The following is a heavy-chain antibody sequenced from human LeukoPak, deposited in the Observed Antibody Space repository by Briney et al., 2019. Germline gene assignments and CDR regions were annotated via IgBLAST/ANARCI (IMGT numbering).Heavy chain of an antibody. Sequence: GGSLRLSCAVSGFIVSTNYMSWVRQAPGKGLGWVATIRQDGSQKYYVDSVKGRFTISRDNAKNSLYLQMNSLRAEDTAVYYCARESGSVTSEVDFDYWGQGTLVTVSS. CDR3: ARESGSVTSEVDFDY. CDR2: IRQDGSQK. CDR1: GFIVSTNY. J-gene: IGHJ4*02. D-gene: IGHD4-17*01. V-gene: IGHV3-7*01.